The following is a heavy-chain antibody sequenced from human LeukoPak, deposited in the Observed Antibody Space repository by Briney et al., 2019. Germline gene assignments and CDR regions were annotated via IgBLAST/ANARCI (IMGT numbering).Heavy chain of an antibody. CDR1: GFTFSSYA. CDR2: ISGSGGST. Sequence: PGGSLRVSCAASGFTFSSYAMSWVRQAPGKGLEWVSAISGSGGSTYYTDSVKGRFTISRDNSKNTLYLQMNSLRAEDTAVYYCAKSHSSSSYFYYGMDVWGQGTTVTVSS. D-gene: IGHD6-13*01. CDR3: AKSHSSSSYFYYGMDV. J-gene: IGHJ6*02. V-gene: IGHV3-23*01.